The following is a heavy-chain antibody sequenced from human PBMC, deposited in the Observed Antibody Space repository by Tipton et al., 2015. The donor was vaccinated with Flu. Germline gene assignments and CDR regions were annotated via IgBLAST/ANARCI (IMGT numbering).Heavy chain of an antibody. J-gene: IGHJ4*02. D-gene: IGHD3-22*01. V-gene: IGHV4-59*10. Sequence: TLSLTCAVYGGSFSGHYWSWIRQSAGKGLEWIGRIYSSGDTNYNPSLKSRVTVSVDTSKNQFSLRLTSVTAADTAVYYCAIFKSGYPRWGQGTQVTVSA. CDR3: AIFKSGYPR. CDR2: IYSSGDT. CDR1: GGSFSGHY.